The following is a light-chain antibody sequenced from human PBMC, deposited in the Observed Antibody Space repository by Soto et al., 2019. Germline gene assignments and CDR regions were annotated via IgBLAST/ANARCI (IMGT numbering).Light chain of an antibody. V-gene: IGKV3-20*01. CDR2: GTS. CDR1: QSVNSSY. CDR3: QQYGSPALT. J-gene: IGKJ4*01. Sequence: IVFTQSPGTLSFSPGGRANFSFRASQSVNSSYLVWDQQRTCQTPRLLIYGTSNRAAGIPDRFTGTGSGTDFTLTIYRLEPEDSAVYYCQQYGSPALTFGGGTKV.